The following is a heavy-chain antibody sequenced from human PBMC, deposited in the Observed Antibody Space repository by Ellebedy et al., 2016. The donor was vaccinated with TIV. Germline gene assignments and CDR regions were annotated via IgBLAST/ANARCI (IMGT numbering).Heavy chain of an antibody. V-gene: IGHV4-39*07. CDR2: IYYTGTT. CDR1: GGSISSYY. Sequence: SETLSLTXTVSGGSISSYYWDWIRQPPGKGLEWIGSIYYTGTTYYNPSLESRVTISIDTSKNQFSLKLSSVTAADTALYYCARNYCYDSTCYCPYFDHWGQGTLVTVSS. J-gene: IGHJ4*02. D-gene: IGHD3-22*01. CDR3: ARNYCYDSTCYCPYFDH.